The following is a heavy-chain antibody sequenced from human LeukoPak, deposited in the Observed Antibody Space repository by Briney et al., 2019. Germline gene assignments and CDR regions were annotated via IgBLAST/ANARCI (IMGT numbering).Heavy chain of an antibody. Sequence: GGSLRLSCAASGFTFRSYAMSWVRQAPGKGLEWVSAISGSGDSTYYADSVKGRFTISRDNSKNTLYLQMISLRAEDTAVYYCAKRPAYYHNPAYYYGMDVWGQGTTVTVSS. CDR3: AKRPAYYHNPAYYYGMDV. J-gene: IGHJ6*02. CDR2: ISGSGDST. V-gene: IGHV3-23*01. D-gene: IGHD3-3*02. CDR1: GFTFRSYA.